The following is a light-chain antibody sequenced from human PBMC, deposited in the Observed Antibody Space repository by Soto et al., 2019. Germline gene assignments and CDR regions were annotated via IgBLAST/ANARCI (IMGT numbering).Light chain of an antibody. CDR3: SSYAGSNTLVV. J-gene: IGLJ2*01. V-gene: IGLV2-23*01. CDR1: GNDIGTYNL. CDR2: EGS. Sequence: QSALTQPGSLSGFPGQSITISFSGTGNDIGTYNLVSWYQQHPGKAPKLIIFEGSRLPSGVSSRFSGSKSGNTASLTISGLRPEDEADYYCSSYAGSNTLVVFGGGTQLTVL.